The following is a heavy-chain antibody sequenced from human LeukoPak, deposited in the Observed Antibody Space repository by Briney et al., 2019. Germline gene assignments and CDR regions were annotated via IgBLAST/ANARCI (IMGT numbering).Heavy chain of an antibody. Sequence: SETLSLTCAVYGGSFSGYYWSWIRQPPGKGLEWIGEINHSGSTNYNPSLKSRVTISVDTSKNQFSLKLSSVTAADTAAYYCARGRDGYNPGVYWGQGTLVTVSS. V-gene: IGHV4-34*01. D-gene: IGHD5-24*01. CDR2: INHSGST. CDR3: ARGRDGYNPGVY. CDR1: GGSFSGYY. J-gene: IGHJ4*02.